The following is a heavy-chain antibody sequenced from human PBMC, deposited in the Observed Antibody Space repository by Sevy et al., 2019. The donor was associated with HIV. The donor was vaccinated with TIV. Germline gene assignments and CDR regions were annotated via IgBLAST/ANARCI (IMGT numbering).Heavy chain of an antibody. Sequence: SETLSLTCTVSGGSISSSSYYWGWIRQPPGKGLEWIGSIYYGGSTYYNPSLKSRVTISVDTSKNQFSLKLSSVTAADTVVYYCARQPILITDERGDYDAFDIWGQGTMVTVSS. J-gene: IGHJ3*02. V-gene: IGHV4-39*01. CDR2: IYYGGST. CDR3: ARQPILITDERGDYDAFDI. CDR1: GGSISSSSYY. D-gene: IGHD4-17*01.